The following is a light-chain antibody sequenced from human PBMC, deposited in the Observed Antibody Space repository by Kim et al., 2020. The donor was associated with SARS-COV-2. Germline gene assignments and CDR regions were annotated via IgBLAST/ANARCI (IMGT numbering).Light chain of an antibody. CDR2: GAS. CDR1: ESVNYNY. Sequence: LSPGEGATRSCRANESVNYNYLAWYQQKPGQAPRLLMFGASRRATGIPDRFTGSGSGTDFTLSISRLEPEDFAVYHCQQYSTSLTFGQGTRLEIK. CDR3: QQYSTSLT. V-gene: IGKV3-20*01. J-gene: IGKJ5*01.